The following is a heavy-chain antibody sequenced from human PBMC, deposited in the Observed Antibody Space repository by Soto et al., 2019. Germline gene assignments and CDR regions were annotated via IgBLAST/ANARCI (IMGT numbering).Heavy chain of an antibody. Sequence: SETLSLTCAVYDGSFSGYYWSWIRQPPGKGLEWIGEINHSGSTNYNPSLKSRVTISVDTSKNQFSLKLSSVTAADTAVYYCARLPVIAAAGSYYYYGVDVWRQRTTVTVSS. CDR1: DGSFSGYY. D-gene: IGHD6-13*01. CDR2: INHSGST. CDR3: ARLPVIAAAGSYYYYGVDV. V-gene: IGHV4-34*01. J-gene: IGHJ6*02.